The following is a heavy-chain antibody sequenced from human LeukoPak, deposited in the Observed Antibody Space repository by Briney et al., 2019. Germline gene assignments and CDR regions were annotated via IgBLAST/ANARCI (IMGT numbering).Heavy chain of an antibody. CDR1: GFTFSSNA. J-gene: IGHJ4*02. CDR3: AKPRGSTFNYYFDY. CDR2: ISGSGGST. D-gene: IGHD5-24*01. V-gene: IGHV3-23*01. Sequence: PGGSLRLSCAASGFTFSSNAMSWVRQAPGKGLEWVSGISGSGGSTYYADSVKGRFTISRDNSKNTLYLQMNSLRAEDTAVYYCAKPRGSTFNYYFDYWGRGTLVTVSS.